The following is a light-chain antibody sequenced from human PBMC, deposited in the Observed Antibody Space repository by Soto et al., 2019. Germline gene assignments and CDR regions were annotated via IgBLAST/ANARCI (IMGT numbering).Light chain of an antibody. CDR3: VLYMGSGISV. CDR1: SGSVSTDYY. Sequence: QTVVTQEPSFSVSPGGTVTLTCGLNSGSVSTDYYPSWYQQTPGQAPRTLIYSTNTRSPGVPDQFFGSILGNKAALTITGAQTEDESNYYCVLYMGSGISVFGGGTKLTVL. CDR2: STN. J-gene: IGLJ3*02. V-gene: IGLV8-61*01.